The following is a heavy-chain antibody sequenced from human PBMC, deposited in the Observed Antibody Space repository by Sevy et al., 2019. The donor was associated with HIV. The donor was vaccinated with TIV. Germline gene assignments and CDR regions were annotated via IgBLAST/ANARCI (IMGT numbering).Heavy chain of an antibody. CDR2: IYHSGST. Sequence: SETLSLTCAVSGYSISSGYYWGWIRQPPGKGLEWIGSIYHSGSTYYNPSLKSRVTISVDTSKNQFSLKLSSVTAADTAVYYCARVVDHILTGLGAHYFDYWGQGTLVTVSS. D-gene: IGHD3-9*01. CDR1: GYSISSGYY. J-gene: IGHJ4*02. CDR3: ARVVDHILTGLGAHYFDY. V-gene: IGHV4-38-2*01.